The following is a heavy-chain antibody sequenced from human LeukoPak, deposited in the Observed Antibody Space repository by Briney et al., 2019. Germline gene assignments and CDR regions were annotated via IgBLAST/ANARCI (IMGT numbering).Heavy chain of an antibody. CDR1: GYSISSGYY. J-gene: IGHJ3*02. D-gene: IGHD3-10*01. CDR2: IYHSGST. CDR3: ARDEGYGSGIDAFDI. Sequence: PSETLCLTCTVSGYSISSGYYWGWIRQPPGKGLEWIGSIYHSGSTYYNPSLKSRVTISVDTSKNQFSLKLSSVTAADTAVYYCARDEGYGSGIDAFDIWGQGTMVTVSS. V-gene: IGHV4-38-2*02.